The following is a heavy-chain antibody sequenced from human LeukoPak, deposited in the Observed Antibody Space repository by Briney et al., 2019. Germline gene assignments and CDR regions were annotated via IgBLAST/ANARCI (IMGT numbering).Heavy chain of an antibody. V-gene: IGHV3-49*03. D-gene: IGHD6-6*01. CDR3: TKDSSSGRSGFDY. CDR1: GFTFGDHA. Sequence: GGSLRLSCTASGFTFGDHAMSWFRQAPGKGLEWVGFIRSKAYGGTTEYAASVKGRFTISRDDSKSIAYLQMNSLKTEDTAVYYCTKDSSSGRSGFDYWGQGTLVTVSS. J-gene: IGHJ4*02. CDR2: IRSKAYGGTT.